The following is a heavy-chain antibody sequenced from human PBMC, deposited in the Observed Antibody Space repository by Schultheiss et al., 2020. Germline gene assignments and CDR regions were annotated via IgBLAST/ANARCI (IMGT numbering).Heavy chain of an antibody. Sequence: SVKVSCKASGYTFTSYDINWVRQAPGQGLEWMGGIIPIFGTANYAQKFQGRVTITRDTSASTAYMELSSLRSEDTAVYYCARDGGGSYYEYGDWFDPWGQGTLVTVSS. D-gene: IGHD1-26*01. J-gene: IGHJ5*02. CDR1: GYTFTSYD. CDR2: IIPIFGTA. CDR3: ARDGGGSYYEYGDWFDP. V-gene: IGHV1-69*05.